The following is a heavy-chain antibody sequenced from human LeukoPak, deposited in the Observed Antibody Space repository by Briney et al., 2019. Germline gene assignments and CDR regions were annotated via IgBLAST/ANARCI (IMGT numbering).Heavy chain of an antibody. Sequence: GGSLRLSCAASGFTFSSYDMNWVRQAPGRELEWVSYISSSSSTIYYADSVKGRFTISRDNAKNSLYLQMNSLRAEDTAVYYCARAGDIAVATPFDPWGQGTLVTVSS. J-gene: IGHJ5*02. CDR1: GFTFSSYD. D-gene: IGHD6-19*01. V-gene: IGHV3-48*03. CDR3: ARAGDIAVATPFDP. CDR2: ISSSSSTI.